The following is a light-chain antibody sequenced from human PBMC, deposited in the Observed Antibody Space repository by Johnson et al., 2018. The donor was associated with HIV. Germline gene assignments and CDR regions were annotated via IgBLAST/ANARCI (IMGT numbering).Light chain of an antibody. Sequence: QSVLTQPPSVSAAPGQKVSISCSGNSCDIGNNYVSSHQQLLGTAPKLLIYDNKKRPSGIPDRISGSKSGTSATLGITGLQTGDEADYYCGTWDSRLSAGHVFGTGTKVTVL. J-gene: IGLJ1*01. CDR2: DNK. CDR3: GTWDSRLSAGHV. CDR1: SCDIGNNY. V-gene: IGLV1-51*01.